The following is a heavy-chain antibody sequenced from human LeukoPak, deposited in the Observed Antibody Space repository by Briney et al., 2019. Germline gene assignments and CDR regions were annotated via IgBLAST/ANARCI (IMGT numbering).Heavy chain of an antibody. CDR2: ISYDGSNK. V-gene: IGHV3-30-3*01. CDR3: AGLLKIVGAFDY. J-gene: IGHJ4*02. CDR1: GFTFSSYA. D-gene: IGHD1-26*01. Sequence: GGSLRLSCAASGFTFSSYAMHWVRQAPGKGLEWVAVISYDGSNKYYADSVKGRFTISRDNSKNTLYLQMNSLRAEDTAVYYCAGLLKIVGAFDYWGQGTLVTVSS.